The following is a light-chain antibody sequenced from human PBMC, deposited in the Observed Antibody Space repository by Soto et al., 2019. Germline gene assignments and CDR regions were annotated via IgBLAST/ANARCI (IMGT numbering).Light chain of an antibody. CDR3: QQYNNWPPIT. Sequence: VMTQSPATLSLPLGERATLSCTTSQSVGSDLAWYQQNPGQAPRLLTYGASTRATGIPARFSGSGSGTEFTLTISSLQSEDFALYYCQQYNNWPPITFGQATRLEIK. V-gene: IGKV3-15*01. J-gene: IGKJ5*01. CDR2: GAS. CDR1: QSVGSD.